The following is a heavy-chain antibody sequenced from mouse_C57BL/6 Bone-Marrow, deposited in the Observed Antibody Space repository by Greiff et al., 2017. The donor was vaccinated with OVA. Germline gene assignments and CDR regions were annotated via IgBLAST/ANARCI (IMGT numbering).Heavy chain of an antibody. V-gene: IGHV2-2*01. CDR1: GFSFTSYG. Sequence: QVQLKQSGPGLVQPSQSLSITCTVSGFSFTSYGVNWVRQSPGKGLEWLGVIWRGGSTDYNAAFIYRLSISKDNSKSQVFFKMNSLQADDTAIYYCARNRNWEGFAYWGQGTLVTVSA. CDR2: IWRGGST. CDR3: ARNRNWEGFAY. J-gene: IGHJ3*01. D-gene: IGHD4-1*01.